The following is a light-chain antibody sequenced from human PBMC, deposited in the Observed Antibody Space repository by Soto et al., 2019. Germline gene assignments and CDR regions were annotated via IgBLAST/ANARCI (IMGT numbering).Light chain of an antibody. J-gene: IGKJ4*01. Sequence: EIVLTQSPASLSLSPGERATLSCRASQSISSIYFAWYQQKPGQAPRLLIYGTSSRATGIPDRFSGSGSGTDFTLTISRLEPEDFAVYYCQQCGSSPPTFGGGTKVDIK. CDR1: QSISSIY. CDR3: QQCGSSPPT. CDR2: GTS. V-gene: IGKV3-20*01.